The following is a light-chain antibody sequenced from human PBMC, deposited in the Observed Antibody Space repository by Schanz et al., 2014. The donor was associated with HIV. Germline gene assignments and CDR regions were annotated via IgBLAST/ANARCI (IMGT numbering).Light chain of an antibody. CDR2: GAS. CDR3: QQSNTFPYT. J-gene: IGKJ2*01. CDR1: QSVGTN. Sequence: EIVMTQSPATLSMSPGERATLSCRASQSVGTNLAWFQQKPGQAPRLLIYGASSRATGIPARFSGSGSGTEFTLTISSLQPDDFATYYCQQSNTFPYTFGQGTKLEIK. V-gene: IGKV3D-15*01.